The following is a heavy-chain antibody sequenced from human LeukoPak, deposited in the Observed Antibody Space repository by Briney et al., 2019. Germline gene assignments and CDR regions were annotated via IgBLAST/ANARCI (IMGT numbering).Heavy chain of an antibody. CDR2: MSYSGNT. J-gene: IGHJ4*02. Sequence: SETLSLTCTVSGGSISSGGHHWIWIRQHPGTGLEWIGHMSYSGNTKYNASLKSRVTISLDTSKNQFSLKLNSVTAADTAIYYCAVKVAATGFYWGQGTLVTVSS. V-gene: IGHV4-31*03. CDR1: GGSISSGGHH. CDR3: AVKVAATGFY. D-gene: IGHD6-13*01.